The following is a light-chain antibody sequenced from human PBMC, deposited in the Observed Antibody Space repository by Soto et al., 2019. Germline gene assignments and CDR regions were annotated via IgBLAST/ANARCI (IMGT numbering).Light chain of an antibody. CDR2: GAS. V-gene: IGKV3-15*01. CDR3: QQYNNWPQT. CDR1: QSVSSN. J-gene: IGKJ1*01. Sequence: EIVMTQSPATLPVSPGERATLSCRASQSVSSNLAWYQQKPGQAPRLLIYGASPRATGIPARFSGSGSGTEFTLTISSLQSEDFAVYYCQQYNNWPQTFGQGTKVEIK.